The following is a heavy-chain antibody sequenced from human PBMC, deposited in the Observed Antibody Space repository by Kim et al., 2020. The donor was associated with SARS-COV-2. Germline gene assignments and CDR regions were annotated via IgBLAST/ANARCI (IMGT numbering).Heavy chain of an antibody. CDR2: IWYDGSNK. CDR3: AKDAFSGAWSYYGIDY. J-gene: IGHJ4*02. CDR1: GFTFSSYA. Sequence: GGSLRLSCAASGFTFSSYAMHWVRQAPGKGLEWVAVIWYDGSNKYYADSVKGRFTISRDNSKNTLYLQMNSLRAEDTAVYYCAKDAFSGAWSYYGIDYWGQGTLVTVSS. V-gene: IGHV3-33*06. D-gene: IGHD1-26*01.